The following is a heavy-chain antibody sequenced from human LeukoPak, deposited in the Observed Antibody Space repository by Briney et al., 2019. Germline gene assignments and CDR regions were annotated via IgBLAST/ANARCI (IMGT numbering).Heavy chain of an antibody. CDR2: IREDGSQT. Sequence: GGSLRLSCVASGFTFSRSWMDWVRQAPGKGLEWVANIREDGSQTYYVDSAKGRFTISRDNAKNSLYLQMDSLRVEDTAIYYCAKSLDYWGRGTLVTVSS. CDR1: GFTFSRSW. CDR3: AKSLDY. V-gene: IGHV3-7*01. J-gene: IGHJ4*02.